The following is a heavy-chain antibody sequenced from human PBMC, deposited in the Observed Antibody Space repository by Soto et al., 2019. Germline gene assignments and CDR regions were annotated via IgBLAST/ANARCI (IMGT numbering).Heavy chain of an antibody. V-gene: IGHV3-7*04. Sequence: ESGGGLVQTGGSLRLSCAIFESTVSRDWMNWVRQAPGKGLEWVAHINQDGSEKYYVDSVKGRFTISRDNAKKSLYLQMNSRRPADTAMYYCSGGVGDAFWGQGTLVTVSS. CDR3: SGGVGDAF. J-gene: IGHJ4*02. CDR1: ESTVSRDW. D-gene: IGHD1-26*01. CDR2: INQDGSEK.